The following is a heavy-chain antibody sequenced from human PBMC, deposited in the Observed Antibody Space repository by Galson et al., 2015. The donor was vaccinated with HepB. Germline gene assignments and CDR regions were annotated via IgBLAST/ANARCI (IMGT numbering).Heavy chain of an antibody. D-gene: IGHD3-22*01. J-gene: IGHJ3*02. Sequence: SVKVSCKASGGTFSSYAISWVRQAPGQGLEWMGGIIPIFGTANYAQKFQGRVMITADESTSTAYMELSSLRSEDTAVYYCARILPTGEENYYDSSGYYFAFDIWGQGTMVTVSS. V-gene: IGHV1-69*13. CDR2: IIPIFGTA. CDR3: ARILPTGEENYYDSSGYYFAFDI. CDR1: GGTFSSYA.